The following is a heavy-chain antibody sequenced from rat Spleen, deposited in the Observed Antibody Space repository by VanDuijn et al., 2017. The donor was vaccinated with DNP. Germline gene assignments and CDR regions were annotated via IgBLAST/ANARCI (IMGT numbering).Heavy chain of an antibody. J-gene: IGHJ3*01. V-gene: IGHV5S23*01. D-gene: IGHD1-4*01. Sequence: EVQLVESGGGLVQHGRSLKLPCAASGITFSDYTMAWVRQARTKGLAWVAAIRTGGGKTYYRDSVNGRFTISRDNAKSTLYLQMDSLRSEDTATYYCARPYGYNNGGFAYWGQGTLVTVSS. CDR1: GITFSDYT. CDR3: ARPYGYNNGGFAY. CDR2: IRTGGGKT.